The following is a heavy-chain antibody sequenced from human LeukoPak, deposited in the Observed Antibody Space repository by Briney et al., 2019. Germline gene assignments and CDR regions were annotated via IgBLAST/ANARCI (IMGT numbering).Heavy chain of an antibody. D-gene: IGHD3-22*01. CDR3: AKDRAITTDYYYYYMDV. J-gene: IGHJ6*03. Sequence: PGGSLRLSCAASGFTFSSYAMHWVRQAPGKGLEWVAVISYDGSNKYYADSVKGRFTISRDNSKNTLYLQMNSLRADDTAVYYCAKDRAITTDYYYYYMDVWGRGTTVTVSS. V-gene: IGHV3-30-3*01. CDR1: GFTFSSYA. CDR2: ISYDGSNK.